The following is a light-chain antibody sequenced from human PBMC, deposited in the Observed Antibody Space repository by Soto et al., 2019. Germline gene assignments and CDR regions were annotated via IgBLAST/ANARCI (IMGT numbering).Light chain of an antibody. V-gene: IGKV1-9*01. J-gene: IGKJ4*01. CDR3: QQVDSYPLT. Sequence: IQLTQSPSFLSASVGDRVTITCRASQDINRYVAWYQQKSGQAPKLLIYRASNLRPGVPSRFSGSGSGTDFTLTISNLQPEDFATYHWQQVDSYPLTFGGGTKLEIK. CDR2: RAS. CDR1: QDINRY.